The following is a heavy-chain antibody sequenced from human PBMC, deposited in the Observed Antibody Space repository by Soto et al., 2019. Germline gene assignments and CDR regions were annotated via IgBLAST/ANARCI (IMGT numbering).Heavy chain of an antibody. CDR3: ARDRVRYDSSGLHGY. D-gene: IGHD3-22*01. CDR1: GYTFTSYG. V-gene: IGHV1-18*04. J-gene: IGHJ4*02. Sequence: QVQLVQSGAEVKKPGASVKVSCKASGYTFTSYGISWVRQAPGQGLEWMGWISAYNGNTNYAQKLQGRVTMTTDTPTSRAYMELRSLRSDDTAVYYCARDRVRYDSSGLHGYWGQGTLVTVSS. CDR2: ISAYNGNT.